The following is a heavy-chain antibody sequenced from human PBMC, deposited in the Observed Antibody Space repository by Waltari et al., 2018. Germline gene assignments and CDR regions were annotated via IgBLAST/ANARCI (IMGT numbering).Heavy chain of an antibody. CDR3: AGRADYGLDFDS. Sequence: QLQLQASGPRLVKPSETLSLTCTVSGGSIDSGSSYWGWIRQAPGQGLEWIGNIYHSGRTYYNPSRESRVNMSVETSNNQFSLLLKSVTAADTALYYCAGRADYGLDFDSWGQGTLVAVSS. CDR1: GGSIDSGSSY. CDR2: IYHSGRT. V-gene: IGHV4-39*01. D-gene: IGHD4-17*01. J-gene: IGHJ4*02.